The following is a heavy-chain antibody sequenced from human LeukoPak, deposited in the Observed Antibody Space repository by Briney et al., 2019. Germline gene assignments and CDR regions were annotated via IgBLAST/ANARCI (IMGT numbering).Heavy chain of an antibody. D-gene: IGHD3-22*01. CDR2: FDPEDGET. V-gene: IGHV1-24*01. CDR1: GYTFTSYD. Sequence: ASVKVSCKASGYTFTSYDINWVRQATGQGLEWMGGFDPEDGETIYAQKFQGRVTMTEDTSTDTAYMELSSLRSEDTAVYYCATTVGYYDSSGYYYWGQGALVTVSS. J-gene: IGHJ4*02. CDR3: ATTVGYYDSSGYYY.